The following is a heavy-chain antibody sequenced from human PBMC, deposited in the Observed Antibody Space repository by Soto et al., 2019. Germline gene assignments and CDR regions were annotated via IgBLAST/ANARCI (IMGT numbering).Heavy chain of an antibody. Sequence: PGGSLRLSCAASGFTFSGSAMHWVRQASGKGLEWVGRIRSKANSYATAYAASVKGRFTISRDDSKNTAYLQMNSLQTEDTAVYYCTRTXEQILWFGELLPRALDYWGQGTLVTVSS. D-gene: IGHD3-10*01. V-gene: IGHV3-73*01. CDR3: TRTXEQILWFGELLPRALDY. J-gene: IGHJ4*02. CDR1: GFTFSGSA. CDR2: IRSKANSYAT.